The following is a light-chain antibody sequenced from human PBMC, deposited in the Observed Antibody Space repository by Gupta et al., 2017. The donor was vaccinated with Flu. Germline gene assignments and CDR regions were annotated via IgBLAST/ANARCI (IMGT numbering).Light chain of an antibody. CDR3: QQYYSIPRMYT. J-gene: IGKJ2*01. CDR2: WAS. Sequence: GERATISCKSSQSVIYNSNNKNYLPTYQQKQGQPPKLLIYWASTRESGVPDRFSGSGSGTDFTLTISSLQAEDVAVYYCQQYYSIPRMYTFGQGTKLEIK. V-gene: IGKV4-1*01. CDR1: QSVIYNSNNKNY.